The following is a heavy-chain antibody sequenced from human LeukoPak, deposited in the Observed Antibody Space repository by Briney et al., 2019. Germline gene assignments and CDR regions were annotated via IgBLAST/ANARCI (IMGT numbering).Heavy chain of an antibody. J-gene: IGHJ4*02. D-gene: IGHD3-10*01. V-gene: IGHV1-8*01. CDR2: MNPNSGNT. CDR1: GYTFINYD. Sequence: ASVKVSCKASGYTFINYDINWVRQATGQGLEWMGWMNPNSGNTGYAQKFQGRVTMTRNTSINTAYMELSSLRSEDTAVYYCARAYMVRGVMRQYYFDYWGQGTLVTVSS. CDR3: ARAYMVRGVMRQYYFDY.